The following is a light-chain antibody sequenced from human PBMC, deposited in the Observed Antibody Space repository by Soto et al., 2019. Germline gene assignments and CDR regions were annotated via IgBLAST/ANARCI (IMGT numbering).Light chain of an antibody. CDR3: AAYTSNTTWV. CDR1: SSDVGRYNY. J-gene: IGLJ3*02. V-gene: IGLV2-14*01. CDR2: EVR. Sequence: QSALTQPAAVSGPPGQSITISCTGTSSDVGRYNYVSWYQQHSGKAPKLVIYEVRNRPSGISNRFSASKSGNTASLTISGLQAEDEGDYYCAAYTSNTTWVFGGGTKVTVL.